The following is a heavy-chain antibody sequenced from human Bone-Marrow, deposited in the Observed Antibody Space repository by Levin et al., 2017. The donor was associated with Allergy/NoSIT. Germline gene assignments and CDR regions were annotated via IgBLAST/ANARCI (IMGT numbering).Heavy chain of an antibody. J-gene: IGHJ4*02. CDR2: FDPEDGEA. Sequence: PGGSLRLSCKVSGYTLSELSIHWVRQTPRKDFEWMGGFDPEDGEAVYPQKFQGRVTMTEDTSTDTAYMELSTLTSDDTAVYYCATSIGEVNRASDADYDYFDHWGQGTLVTVSS. D-gene: IGHD4-17*01. CDR3: ATSIGEVNRASDADYDYFDH. CDR1: GYTLSELS. V-gene: IGHV1-24*01.